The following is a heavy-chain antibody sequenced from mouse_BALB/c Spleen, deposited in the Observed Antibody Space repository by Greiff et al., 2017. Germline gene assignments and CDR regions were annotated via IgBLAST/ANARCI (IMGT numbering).Heavy chain of an antibody. Sequence: EVHLVESGPELVKPGASVKMSCKASGYTFTSYVMHWIKQRPEQGLERIGEINPSNGGTNYNEKFKSKATLTVDKSSSTAYMQLSSLTSEDSAVYYCARGGYGNYEGAMDYWGQGTSVTVSS. V-gene: IGHV1-14*01. CDR1: GYTFTSYV. J-gene: IGHJ4*01. CDR2: INPSNGGT. CDR3: ARGGYGNYEGAMDY. D-gene: IGHD2-10*02.